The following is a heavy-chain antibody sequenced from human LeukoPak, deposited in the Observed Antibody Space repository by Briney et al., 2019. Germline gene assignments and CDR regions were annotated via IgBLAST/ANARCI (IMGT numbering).Heavy chain of an antibody. J-gene: IGHJ4*02. V-gene: IGHV3-9*01. Sequence: PGGSLRLSCAASGFTFNNVAMHWVRQVPGKGLEWVSGISWNSGTMAYAESVKGRFTISRDNAKNSLYLQMNRLRPEDPALYYCSKDKIGQGQRYFDYWGQGTLVTVSS. CDR1: GFTFNNVA. CDR2: ISWNSGTM. CDR3: SKDKIGQGQRYFDY. D-gene: IGHD6-25*01.